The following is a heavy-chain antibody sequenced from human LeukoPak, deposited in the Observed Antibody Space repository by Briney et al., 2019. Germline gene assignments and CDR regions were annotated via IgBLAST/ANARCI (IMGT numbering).Heavy chain of an antibody. CDR3: ARGRGWLVLDYYGMDV. J-gene: IGHJ6*02. Sequence: PSETLSLTCAVYGGSFSGYYWSWIRQPPGKGLEWIGEINHSGSTNYNPSLKNRVTISVDTSKNQFSLKLSSVTAADTAAYYCARGRGWLVLDYYGMDVWGQGTTVTVSS. D-gene: IGHD6-19*01. CDR2: INHSGST. CDR1: GGSFSGYY. V-gene: IGHV4-34*01.